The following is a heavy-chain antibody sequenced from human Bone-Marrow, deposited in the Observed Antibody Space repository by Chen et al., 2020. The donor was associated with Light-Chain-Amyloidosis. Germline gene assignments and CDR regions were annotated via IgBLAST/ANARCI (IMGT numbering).Heavy chain of an antibody. CDR1: GYTFTGYY. V-gene: IGHV1-2*02. Sequence: QVQLVQSGAEVKKPGASVKVSCKASGYTFTGYYIHWVRQAPGQGLEWMGWINPDSCATNYAQKFQGRVSLTRDTSVNTGYMELSRLRFDDTSVYYCSTGYQNDVFWGGSTSLYGMDVWGQGTTVTVSS. D-gene: IGHD3-3*01. CDR3: STGYQNDVFWGGSTSLYGMDV. CDR2: INPDSCAT. J-gene: IGHJ6*02.